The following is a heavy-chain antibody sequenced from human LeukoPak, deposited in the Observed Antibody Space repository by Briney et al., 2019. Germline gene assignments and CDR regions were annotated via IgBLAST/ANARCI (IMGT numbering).Heavy chain of an antibody. V-gene: IGHV4-59*08. CDR2: IYYSGST. J-gene: IGHJ6*02. CDR1: GGSFSGYY. Sequence: SETLSLTCAVYGGSFSGYYWSWIRQPPGKGLEWIGYIYYSGSTNYNPSLKSRVTISVDTSKNQFSLKLSSVTAADTAVYYCARHSVDILWSPSPISGTYGMDVWGQGTTVTVSS. D-gene: IGHD2-21*01. CDR3: ARHSVDILWSPSPISGTYGMDV.